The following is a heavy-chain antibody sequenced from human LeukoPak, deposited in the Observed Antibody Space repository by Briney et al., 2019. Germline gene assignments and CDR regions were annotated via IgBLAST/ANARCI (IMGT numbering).Heavy chain of an antibody. V-gene: IGHV4-59*08. CDR3: ARNGGGYSYEA. CDR1: GGSISSYY. D-gene: IGHD5-18*01. CDR2: SYYGGRT. Sequence: SETLSLTCTVSGGSISSYYWSWIRQPPGKGLEWIGYSYYGGRTTCNPSLMSRVTISLDTSNNQFSLRLTSVTAADTAVYYCARNGGGYSYEAWGQGRLATVSS. J-gene: IGHJ4*02.